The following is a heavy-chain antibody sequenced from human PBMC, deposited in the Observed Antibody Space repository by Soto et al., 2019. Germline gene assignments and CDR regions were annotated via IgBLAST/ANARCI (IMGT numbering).Heavy chain of an antibody. D-gene: IGHD3-3*01. CDR2: IIPILGIA. Sequence: SVKVSCKASGGTFSSYTISWVRQAPGQGLEWMGRIIPILGIANYAQRFQGRVTITADKSTSTAYMELRSLRSDDTAVYYCARDWGYDFWSGYKNWFDPWGQGTLVTVSS. CDR1: GGTFSSYT. J-gene: IGHJ5*02. V-gene: IGHV1-69*04. CDR3: ARDWGYDFWSGYKNWFDP.